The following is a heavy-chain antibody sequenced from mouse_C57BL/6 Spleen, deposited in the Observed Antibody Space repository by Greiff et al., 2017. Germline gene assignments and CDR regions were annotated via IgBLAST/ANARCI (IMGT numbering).Heavy chain of an antibody. CDR3: ARGPYYYGSSYGYFDV. CDR1: GYAFSSSW. CDR2: IYPGDGDT. J-gene: IGHJ1*03. V-gene: IGHV1-82*01. Sequence: VHLVESGPELVKPGASVKISCKASGYAFSSSWMNWVKQRPGKGLEWIGRIYPGDGDTNYNGKFKGKATLTADKSSSTAYMQLSSLTSEDSAVYFCARGPYYYGSSYGYFDVWGTGTTVTVSS. D-gene: IGHD1-1*01.